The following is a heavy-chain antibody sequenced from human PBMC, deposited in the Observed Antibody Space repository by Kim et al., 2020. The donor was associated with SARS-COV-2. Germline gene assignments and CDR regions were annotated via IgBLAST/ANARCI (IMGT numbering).Heavy chain of an antibody. CDR3: ARGPGYFYYALDV. J-gene: IGHJ6*02. Sequence: YAESVKGRFTISRDNSKNTLDLRMTSLRAEDTAIYYCARGPGYFYYALDVWGQGTTVTVSS. V-gene: IGHV3-53*01.